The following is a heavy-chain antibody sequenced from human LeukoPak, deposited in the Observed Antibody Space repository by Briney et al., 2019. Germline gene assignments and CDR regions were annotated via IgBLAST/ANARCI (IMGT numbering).Heavy chain of an antibody. D-gene: IGHD3-3*01. CDR2: ISKSGST. CDR1: RFTFSNYA. CDR3: PKAWTGFGGDV. V-gene: IGHV3-23*01. Sequence: RGGSLRLSCAASRFTFSNYAMCWVRQAPGKGLEWVSAISKSGSTFYADSVKGRFTISRDNSRNTLYLQMASLRADDTAVYCCPKAWTGFGGDVWGQGTTVTVSS. J-gene: IGHJ6*02.